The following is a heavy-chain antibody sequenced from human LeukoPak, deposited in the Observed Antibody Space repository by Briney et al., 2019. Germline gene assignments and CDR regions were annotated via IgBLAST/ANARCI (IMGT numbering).Heavy chain of an antibody. V-gene: IGHV4-61*02. CDR1: GGSISSGSYY. D-gene: IGHD2-2*01. CDR2: IYTSGST. Sequence: PSQTLSLTCTVSGGSISSGSYYWSWIRQPAGKGLEWIGRIYTSGSTNYNPSLKSRVTISVDTSKNQFSLKLSSVTAADTAVYYCARDVYNDIVVVPAAIWGQGTLVTVSS. CDR3: ARDVYNDIVVVPAAI. J-gene: IGHJ4*02.